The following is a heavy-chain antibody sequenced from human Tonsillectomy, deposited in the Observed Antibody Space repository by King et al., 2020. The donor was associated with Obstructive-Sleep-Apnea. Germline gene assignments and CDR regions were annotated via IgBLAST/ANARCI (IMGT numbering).Heavy chain of an antibody. Sequence: VQLVESGGGLVQPGGSLRLSCAASGFTFSSYAMSWVRQAPGKGLEWVSSISASGGSTNYADSVKGRFTISRDNSKNTLYLQMNSLRAEDTAVYYCGKQGTIFGVVTEVDYYGMDVWGQGTTVTVSS. CDR2: ISASGGST. J-gene: IGHJ6*02. CDR1: GFTFSSYA. V-gene: IGHV3-23*04. D-gene: IGHD3-3*01. CDR3: GKQGTIFGVVTEVDYYGMDV.